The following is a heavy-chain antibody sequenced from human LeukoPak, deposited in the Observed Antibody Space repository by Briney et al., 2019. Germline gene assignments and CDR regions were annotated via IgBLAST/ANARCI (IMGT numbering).Heavy chain of an antibody. CDR1: GYTFITYY. CDR2: INSNTGDT. J-gene: IGHJ4*02. D-gene: IGHD5-24*01. CDR3: AREGGHGYDY. Sequence: ASVKLSCKTSGYTFITYYIHWLRQAPGQGLEWMGRINSNTGDTNYAQNFQGRVTMARDTSISTAYMELSRLMSDDTAVYYCAREGGHGYDYWGQGTLVTVS. V-gene: IGHV1-2*06.